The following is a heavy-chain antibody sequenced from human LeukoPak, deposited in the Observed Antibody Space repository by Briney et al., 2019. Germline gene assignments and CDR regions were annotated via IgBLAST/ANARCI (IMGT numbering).Heavy chain of an antibody. D-gene: IGHD3-22*01. CDR3: ARDRYYYDSSGYYSY. CDR2: IRYDGSNK. J-gene: IGHJ4*02. Sequence: PGGSLRLSCAASGFAFSSHGMHWVRQTPAKGLEWMAFIRYDGSNKYYADSVKGRFTISRDNAKNTLYLQMNSLRAEDTAVYYCARDRYYYDSSGYYSYWGQGTLVTVSS. V-gene: IGHV3-30*02. CDR1: GFAFSSHG.